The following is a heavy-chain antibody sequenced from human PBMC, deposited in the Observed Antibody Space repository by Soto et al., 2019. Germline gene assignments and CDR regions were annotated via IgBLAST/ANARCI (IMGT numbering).Heavy chain of an antibody. CDR2: IIGSTGTT. J-gene: IGHJ6*03. CDR3: AKDTSSSPYYMDV. V-gene: IGHV3-23*01. CDR1: GLTFRNFA. Sequence: EVQVLGPGGGSVHPGGPLRLSCAASGLTFRNFAMSWVPHAPGKGLEWVSEIIGSTGTTYYADSVRGRFIISRDNSKNTLQLQMNSLRAEDTAVYYCAKDTSSSPYYMDVWGKGTTVTVSS. D-gene: IGHD2-2*01.